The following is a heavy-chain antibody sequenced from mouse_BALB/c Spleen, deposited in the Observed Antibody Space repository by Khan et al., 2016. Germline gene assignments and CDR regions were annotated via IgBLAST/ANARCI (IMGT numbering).Heavy chain of an antibody. CDR3: ARYRYYYGSSRYFDV. Sequence: QIQLVQSGPELKKPGKTVKISCKASGYTFTNYGMNWVKQAPGKGLKWMGWINTYSGESTYADDFKGRFAFSLETSANTAYLQINNLKNADTATYLCARYRYYYGSSRYFDVWGAGTTVTVSS. V-gene: IGHV9-3-1*01. D-gene: IGHD1-1*01. CDR1: GYTFTNYG. CDR2: INTYSGES. J-gene: IGHJ1*01.